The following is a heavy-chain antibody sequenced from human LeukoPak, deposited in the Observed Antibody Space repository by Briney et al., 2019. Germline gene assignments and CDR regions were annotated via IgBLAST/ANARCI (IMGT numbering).Heavy chain of an antibody. D-gene: IGHD5-12*01. V-gene: IGHV3-23*01. CDR2: IGDNGDT. CDR1: GFTFSTYA. CDR3: ATHKVAPYEY. J-gene: IGHJ4*02. Sequence: GSLRLSCAASGFTFSTYAMTWVRQAPGKGLEWVTVIGDNGDTFYADSVKGRFTISRDNSKNTLYLQMNSLRAEDTAVYYCATHKVAPYEYWGQGTLVTVSS.